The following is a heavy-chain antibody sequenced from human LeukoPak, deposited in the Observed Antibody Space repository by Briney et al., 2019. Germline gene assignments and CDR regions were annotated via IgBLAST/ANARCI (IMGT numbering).Heavy chain of an antibody. D-gene: IGHD4-17*01. V-gene: IGHV3-48*03. CDR1: GFPFSSYE. CDR3: TRDSVGDLLDY. CDR2: IDSSGITI. Sequence: GGSLRLSCAGSGFPFSSYEMNWLRQAPGKGLEWVSHIDSSGITIYYGDSVKGRFTISRDNAKNSIYLQMDSLRVEDTAIYYCTRDSVGDLLDYWGQGTPVTVSS. J-gene: IGHJ4*02.